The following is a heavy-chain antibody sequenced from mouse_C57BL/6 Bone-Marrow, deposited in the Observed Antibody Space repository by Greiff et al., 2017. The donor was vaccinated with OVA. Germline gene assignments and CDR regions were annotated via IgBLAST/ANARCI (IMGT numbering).Heavy chain of an antibody. V-gene: IGHV1-7*01. CDR3: ARYYYGSSYGFDY. CDR2: INPSSGYT. CDR1: GYTFTSYW. Sequence: VMLVESGAELAKPGASVKLSCKASGYTFTSYWMHWVKQRPGQGLEWIGYINPSSGYTKYNQKFKDKATLTADKSSSTAYMQLSSLTYEDSAVYYCARYYYGSSYGFDYWGQGTTLTVSS. J-gene: IGHJ2*01. D-gene: IGHD1-1*01.